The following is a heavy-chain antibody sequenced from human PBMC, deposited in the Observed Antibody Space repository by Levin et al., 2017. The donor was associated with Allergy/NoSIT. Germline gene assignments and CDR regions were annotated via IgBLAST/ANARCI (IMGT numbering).Heavy chain of an antibody. Sequence: PGGSLRLSCAASGFTFNSYAMNWVRQAPGKGLEWVSSISSSGDRTYYADSVKGRLTISRDNSKNTLFLQMNCLRADDAALYFCAKGGHNWWFFDNWGRGALVTVSS. D-gene: IGHD2-8*02. V-gene: IGHV3-23*01. CDR1: GFTFNSYA. CDR3: AKGGHNWWFFDN. J-gene: IGHJ4*02. CDR2: ISSSGDRT.